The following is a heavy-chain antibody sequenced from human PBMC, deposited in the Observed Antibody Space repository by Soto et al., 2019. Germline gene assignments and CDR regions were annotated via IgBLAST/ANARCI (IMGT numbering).Heavy chain of an antibody. CDR2: ISYDGSNK. J-gene: IGHJ4*02. CDR3: ARDKRDLRFLEWSYYFDY. V-gene: IGHV3-30-3*01. Sequence: QVPLVESGGGVVQPGRSLRLSCAASGFTLSTYAMHWVRQAPGKGLEWVAVISYDGSNKYYADSVKGRFTISRDNSKNTLYLQMNSLRAEDTAVYYCARDKRDLRFLEWSYYFDYWGQGTLVTVSS. D-gene: IGHD3-3*01. CDR1: GFTLSTYA.